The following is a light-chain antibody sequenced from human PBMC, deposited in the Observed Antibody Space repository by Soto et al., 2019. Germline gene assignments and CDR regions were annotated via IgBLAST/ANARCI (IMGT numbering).Light chain of an antibody. J-gene: IGKJ4*01. V-gene: IGKV3-11*01. CDR1: QSIRSY. Sequence: EIVLTQSPATLSLSPGQRATISCRASQSIRSYLAWYQQKPGQAPRLLIYDASNRATGIPARFSGSGSGTEFTLTISSLEPEDFAVYYCQQRSNWPLTFGGGTKVEIK. CDR2: DAS. CDR3: QQRSNWPLT.